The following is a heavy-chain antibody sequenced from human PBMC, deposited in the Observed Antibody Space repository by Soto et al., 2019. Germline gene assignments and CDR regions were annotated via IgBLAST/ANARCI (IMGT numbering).Heavy chain of an antibody. J-gene: IGHJ1*01. V-gene: IGHV3-23*01. CDR1: GFTFSSYA. Sequence: GGSLRLSCAASGFTFSSYAMSWVRQAPGKGLERVSDINGGGDNTYYADSVKGRFTISRDNSKNTLYLQMNSLRAEDTAVYYCAKGGSSSWYRGYLQHWGQGTLVTVSS. CDR3: AKGGSSSWYRGYLQH. D-gene: IGHD6-13*01. CDR2: INGGGDNT.